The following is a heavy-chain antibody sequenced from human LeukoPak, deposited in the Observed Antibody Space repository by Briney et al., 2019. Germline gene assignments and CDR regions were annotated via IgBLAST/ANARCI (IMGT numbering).Heavy chain of an antibody. Sequence: GGSLRLSCAASGFTFSSYEMNWVRQAPGKGLEWITYISTSGTIIYYADSVKGRFTISRDNAKNSLYLQMNSLRAGDTAIYYCAREIYSSGYAFDIRGQGTMVTVSS. CDR1: GFTFSSYE. D-gene: IGHD6-19*01. CDR2: ISTSGTII. J-gene: IGHJ3*02. CDR3: AREIYSSGYAFDI. V-gene: IGHV3-48*03.